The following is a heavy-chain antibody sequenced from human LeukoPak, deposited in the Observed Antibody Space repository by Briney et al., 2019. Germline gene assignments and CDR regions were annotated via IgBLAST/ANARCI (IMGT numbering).Heavy chain of an antibody. D-gene: IGHD4-17*01. Sequence: PGGSLRLSWAAAGFTFSSYAMSWVRQAPGKGMEWVSAISGSGGSTYYADSVKGRFTISRDNSKNTLYLQMNSLRAEDTAVYYCAKSYYGDRYYYYYGMDVWGQGTTVTVSS. CDR1: GFTFSSYA. V-gene: IGHV3-23*01. CDR3: AKSYYGDRYYYYYGMDV. CDR2: ISGSGGST. J-gene: IGHJ6*02.